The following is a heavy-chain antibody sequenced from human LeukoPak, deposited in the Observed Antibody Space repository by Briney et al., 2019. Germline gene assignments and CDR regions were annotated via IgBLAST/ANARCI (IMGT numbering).Heavy chain of an antibody. J-gene: IGHJ4*02. Sequence: SGGSLRLSCAASGFSFSDAWMSWVRQIPGKGLEWVGRIESKTDGGTTDYAAPVKGRFTISRDDSTNTLYLQMNSLNSEDTAVYYCTTYGSGRKFDYWGQGILVTVSS. CDR1: GFSFSDAW. CDR3: TTYGSGRKFDY. D-gene: IGHD3-10*01. CDR2: IESKTDGGTT. V-gene: IGHV3-15*04.